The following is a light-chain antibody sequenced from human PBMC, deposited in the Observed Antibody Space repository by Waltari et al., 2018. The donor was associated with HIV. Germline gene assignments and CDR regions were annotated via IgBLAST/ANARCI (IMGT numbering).Light chain of an antibody. J-gene: IGLJ2*01. CDR3: QALDSGTVV. V-gene: IGLV3-1*01. Sequence: SYELTQPPSVCVFPGQTASITCSGHELGDRYTCWYQQKPGQSPVLVISQNKKRPSGIPGRFSGSNSGSTATLTISGTQAMDEADYYCQALDSGTVVFGGGTSLTVL. CDR2: QNK. CDR1: ELGDRY.